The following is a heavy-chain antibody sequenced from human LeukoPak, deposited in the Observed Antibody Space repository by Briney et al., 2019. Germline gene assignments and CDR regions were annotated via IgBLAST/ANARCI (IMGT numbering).Heavy chain of an antibody. V-gene: IGHV4-61*01. CDR3: ARENYGDFIDY. J-gene: IGHJ4*02. Sequence: TSETLSLTCTVSGGSVSSGSYYWSWIRQPPGKGLEWIGYIYYSGSTNYNPSLKSRVTISVDTSKNQFSLKLSSVTAADTAVYYCARENYGDFIDYWGQGTLVTVSS. CDR1: GGSVSSGSYY. CDR2: IYYSGST. D-gene: IGHD4-17*01.